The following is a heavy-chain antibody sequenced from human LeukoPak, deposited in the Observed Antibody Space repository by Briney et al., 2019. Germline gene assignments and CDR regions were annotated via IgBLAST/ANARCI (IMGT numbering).Heavy chain of an antibody. CDR2: INPNSGGT. CDR1: GYTFNDYF. Sequence: GASVKVSCKASGYTFNDYFIHWVRQAPGQGLEWMGWINPNSGGTNYAQKFQGRVTMTRDTSISTAYMELSRLRSNDTAVYYCARGGLYDSSGIDIWGQGTMVTVSS. V-gene: IGHV1-2*02. D-gene: IGHD3-22*01. CDR3: ARGGLYDSSGIDI. J-gene: IGHJ3*02.